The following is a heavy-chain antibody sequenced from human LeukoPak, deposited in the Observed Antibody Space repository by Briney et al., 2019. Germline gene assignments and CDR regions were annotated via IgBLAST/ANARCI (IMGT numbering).Heavy chain of an antibody. CDR3: AKLTRGYCSSTACPNWLDP. Sequence: GGSLTLSCAASAFTFSTYAMSWVRQAPGKGLEWVSAISGSGGSTHYADSVKGRFTISRDNSKNTLYLQMNSLRAGDTAIYYCAKLTRGYCSSTACPNWLDPWGQGTLVTVTS. J-gene: IGHJ5*02. D-gene: IGHD2-2*01. V-gene: IGHV3-23*01. CDR2: ISGSGGST. CDR1: AFTFSTYA.